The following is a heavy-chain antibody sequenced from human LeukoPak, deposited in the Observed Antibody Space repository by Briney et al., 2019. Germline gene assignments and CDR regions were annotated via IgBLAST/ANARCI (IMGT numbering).Heavy chain of an antibody. CDR2: INSDESST. CDR1: GFTFSSYW. CDR3: ARALAADNWFDP. Sequence: GGSLRLSCAASGFTFSSYWMHWVRQAPGKGLIWVSRINSDESSTSYADSVRGRFTISRDNAKNTLYLQMNSLRAEDTAVYYCARALAADNWFDPWGQGTLVTVSS. D-gene: IGHD6-13*01. V-gene: IGHV3-74*01. J-gene: IGHJ5*02.